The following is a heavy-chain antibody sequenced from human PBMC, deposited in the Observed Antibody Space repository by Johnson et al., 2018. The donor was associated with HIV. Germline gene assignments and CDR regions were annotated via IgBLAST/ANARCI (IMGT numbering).Heavy chain of an antibody. Sequence: QMLLVESGGGVVQPGGSLRLTCSASGFTFSIYGMHWVRQPPGKGLEWMTGFSNDVPSKYYADSVKGRFTFSRENSKIPLYLQMNSLTAEDTAVYYCASPLRYFDWLLDRSAFDIWGQGTRVTVSS. D-gene: IGHD3-9*01. J-gene: IGHJ3*02. CDR1: GFTFSIYG. CDR3: ASPLRYFDWLLDRSAFDI. V-gene: IGHV3-30*03. CDR2: FSNDVPSK.